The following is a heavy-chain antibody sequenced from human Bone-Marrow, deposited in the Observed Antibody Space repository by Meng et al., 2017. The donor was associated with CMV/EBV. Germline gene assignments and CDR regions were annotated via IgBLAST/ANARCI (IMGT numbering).Heavy chain of an antibody. D-gene: IGHD2/OR15-2a*01. CDR3: SREHLSFANYGMDV. CDR1: GFTFSGYA. Sequence: GGSLRLSCEASGFTFSGYAMHWVRQAPGKGLEWMTLISNDGSEKYYTNSVKGRFTISRDNSRNTLYLQMNSLRVEDSAIYYCSREHLSFANYGMDVWGPGPTVTVYS. CDR2: ISNDGSEK. V-gene: IGHV3-30*04. J-gene: IGHJ6*02.